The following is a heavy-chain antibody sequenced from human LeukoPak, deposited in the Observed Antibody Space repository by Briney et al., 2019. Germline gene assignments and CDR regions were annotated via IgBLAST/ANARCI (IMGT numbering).Heavy chain of an antibody. J-gene: IGHJ5*02. V-gene: IGHV3-30-3*01. Sequence: GGSLRLSCAASGFTFSSYAMHWVRQAQGKGLEWVAVISYDGSNKYYADSVKGRFTISRDNSKNTLYLQMNSLRAEDTAVYYCARQRLGYCSGGSCYSSHNWFDPWGQGTLVTVSS. CDR1: GFTFSSYA. D-gene: IGHD2-15*01. CDR2: ISYDGSNK. CDR3: ARQRLGYCSGGSCYSSHNWFDP.